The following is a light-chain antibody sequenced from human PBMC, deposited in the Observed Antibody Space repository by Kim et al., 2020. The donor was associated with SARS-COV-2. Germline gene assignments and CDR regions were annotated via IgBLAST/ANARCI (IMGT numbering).Light chain of an antibody. CDR2: EAS. Sequence: SASVGDRVTIPCRSSQSISTYLNWYQQKPGKAPTLLIYEASTLQGGVTTRFRGSGSGTEFTLTISSLQPEDLATYYCQHNYNRPNTSGQGTKLEI. J-gene: IGKJ2*01. V-gene: IGKV1-39*01. CDR3: QHNYNRPNT. CDR1: QSISTY.